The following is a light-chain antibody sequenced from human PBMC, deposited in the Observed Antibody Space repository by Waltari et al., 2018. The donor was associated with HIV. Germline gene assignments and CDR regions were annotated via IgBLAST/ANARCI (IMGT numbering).Light chain of an antibody. Sequence: QSALTHPASVSGSPGQSITISCTGTSSDVGGYNYVSWYQQHPGKAPKLMIYEVSNRPSGVSNRFSGSKSGNTASLTISGLQAEDEADYYCSSYTSSSTNVFGTGTKVTVL. J-gene: IGLJ1*01. CDR1: SSDVGGYNY. CDR3: SSYTSSSTNV. CDR2: EVS. V-gene: IGLV2-14*01.